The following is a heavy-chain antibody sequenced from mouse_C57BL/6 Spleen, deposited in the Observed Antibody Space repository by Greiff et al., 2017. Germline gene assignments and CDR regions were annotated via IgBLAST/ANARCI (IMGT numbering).Heavy chain of an antibody. D-gene: IGHD2-2*01. CDR3: ARGTTMVTTPFDY. CDR2: IYPGSGKT. Sequence: QVQLQQSGPELVKPGASVKISCKASGYSFTSYYIHWVKQRPGQGLEWIGWIYPGSGKTKYNEKFKGKATLTEDTYSSTAYMQLSRLTSEDSAVYDCARGTTMVTTPFDYWGQGTTLTVSS. V-gene: IGHV1-66*01. J-gene: IGHJ2*01. CDR1: GYSFTSYY.